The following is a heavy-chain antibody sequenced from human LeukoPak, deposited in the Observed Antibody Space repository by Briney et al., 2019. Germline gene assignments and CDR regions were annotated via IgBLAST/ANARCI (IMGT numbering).Heavy chain of an antibody. D-gene: IGHD3-10*01. Sequence: GGSLRLSCSASGFTFSSFAMHWVRQAPGKGLEWVSAISGSGGSTYYADSVKGRFTISRDNSKNTLYLQMNSLRAEDTAVYYCAKGGLLWFGEYVPFDYWGQGTLVTVSS. V-gene: IGHV3-23*01. J-gene: IGHJ4*02. CDR1: GFTFSSFA. CDR2: ISGSGGST. CDR3: AKGGLLWFGEYVPFDY.